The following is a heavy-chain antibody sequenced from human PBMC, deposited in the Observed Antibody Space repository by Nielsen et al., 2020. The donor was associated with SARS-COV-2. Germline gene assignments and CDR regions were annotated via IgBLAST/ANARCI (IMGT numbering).Heavy chain of an antibody. V-gene: IGHV4-39*07. D-gene: IGHD2-2*01. CDR3: ARLYCSSTSCNYYYGMDV. J-gene: IGHJ6*02. Sequence: SETLSLTCTVSGGSINSSSYYWGWIRQPPGKGLEWIGNIHYSGSTYSNPFLKSRVTISVDTSKNQFSLKLSSVTAADTAVYYCARLYCSSTSCNYYYGMDVWGQGTTVTVSS. CDR2: IHYSGST. CDR1: GGSINSSSYY.